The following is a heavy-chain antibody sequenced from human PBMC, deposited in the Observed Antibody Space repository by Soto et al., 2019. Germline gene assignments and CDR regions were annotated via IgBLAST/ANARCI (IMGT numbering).Heavy chain of an antibody. Sequence: SETLSLTCSASGAALNSGNYYWSWIRQVPGKGLEWIGHIYVTGAVDYNPSLRDRITISQDTSERQFSLNLRLVTAADTAVYYRARLRIATNNYKWFDPWGQGTLVTVSS. CDR1: GAALNSGNYY. V-gene: IGHV4-31*03. D-gene: IGHD2-21*01. J-gene: IGHJ5*02. CDR2: IYVTGAV. CDR3: ARLRIATNNYKWFDP.